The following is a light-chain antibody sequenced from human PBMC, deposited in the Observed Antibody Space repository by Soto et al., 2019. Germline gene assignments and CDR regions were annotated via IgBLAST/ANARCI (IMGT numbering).Light chain of an antibody. CDR1: QSVRSN. Sequence: EIVMTQSPATLSVSPGERATLSCRASQSVRSNYLAWHQQKPGQAPRLLIYGISIRATGIPARFSGTGSGTEFILTISSLQSEDFAVYYCQQYSSWPLTFGQGTKVVVK. V-gene: IGKV3-15*01. J-gene: IGKJ1*01. CDR2: GIS. CDR3: QQYSSWPLT.